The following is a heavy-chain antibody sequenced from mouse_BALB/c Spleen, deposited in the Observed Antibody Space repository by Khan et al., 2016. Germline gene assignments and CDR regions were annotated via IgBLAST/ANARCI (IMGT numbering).Heavy chain of an antibody. D-gene: IGHD1-1*02. CDR3: ERDFGTSWFTY. CDR1: GYPFTNYG. V-gene: IGHV9-3*02. CDR2: INTKTGEP. J-gene: IGHJ3*01. Sequence: QVQLQQSGPELKKPGETVNISCKASGYPFTNYGMNWVKQAPGKGLKWMGWINTKTGEPTYAEEFKGRFAFSLETSASTAYLQINNLKNEDTATYFCERDFGTSWFTYWGQGTLVTVSA.